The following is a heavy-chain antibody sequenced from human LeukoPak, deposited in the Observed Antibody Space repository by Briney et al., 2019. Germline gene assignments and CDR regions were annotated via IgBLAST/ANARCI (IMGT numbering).Heavy chain of an antibody. CDR2: IYTSGST. J-gene: IGHJ6*03. CDR3: ARLANTVSPRNQYYYYYYMDV. V-gene: IGHV4-4*09. Sequence: PSETLSLTCTVSGGSISSCYWSWIRQPPGKGLEWIGYIYTSGSTNYNPSLKSRVTISVDTSKNQFSLKLSSVTAADTAVYYCARLANTVSPRNQYYYYYYMDVWGKGTTVTVSS. D-gene: IGHD4-17*01. CDR1: GGSISSCY.